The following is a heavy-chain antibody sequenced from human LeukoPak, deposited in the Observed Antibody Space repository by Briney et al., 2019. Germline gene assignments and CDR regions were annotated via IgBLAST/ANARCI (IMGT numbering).Heavy chain of an antibody. Sequence: SETLSLTCAVYGGSFSGYYWSWIRQPPGKGLEWIGEINHSGSTNYNPSLNSRVTISVDTSKNQFSLKLSSETAADTAVYYCARRRGSSSWYRKNYYGMDVWGQGTTVTVSS. V-gene: IGHV4-34*01. CDR1: GGSFSGYY. CDR3: ARRRGSSSWYRKNYYGMDV. J-gene: IGHJ6*02. CDR2: INHSGST. D-gene: IGHD6-13*01.